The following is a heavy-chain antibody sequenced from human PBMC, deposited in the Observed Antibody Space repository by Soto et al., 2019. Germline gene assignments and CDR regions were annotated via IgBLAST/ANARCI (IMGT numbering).Heavy chain of an antibody. V-gene: IGHV3-23*01. CDR2: ISDNGRNT. Sequence: GGSLRLSCAVSGFTFSSYAMSWVRQAPGKGLEWVSAISDNGRNTNYADPVKGRFTISRDNSKNTLYLQMNILRAEDSAVYYCAKNSEKFGDSKRDCWGQGTLVTVS. D-gene: IGHD4-17*01. CDR3: AKNSEKFGDSKRDC. CDR1: GFTFSSYA. J-gene: IGHJ4*02.